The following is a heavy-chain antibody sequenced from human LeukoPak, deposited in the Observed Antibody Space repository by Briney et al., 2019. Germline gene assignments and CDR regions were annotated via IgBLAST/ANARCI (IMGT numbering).Heavy chain of an antibody. CDR1: GFTFSSYA. CDR2: ISYDKSHK. V-gene: IGHV3-30*04. D-gene: IGHD5-24*01. J-gene: IGHJ4*02. Sequence: PGGSLRLSCAAPGFTFSSYAMHWVRQAPGKGLEWVAVISYDKSHKYYADSVKGRFTISRDNSKNTLYLQMNSLRAEDTAVYYCARDTISFQIEKATIPLAYWGQGTLVTVSS. CDR3: ARDTISFQIEKATIPLAY.